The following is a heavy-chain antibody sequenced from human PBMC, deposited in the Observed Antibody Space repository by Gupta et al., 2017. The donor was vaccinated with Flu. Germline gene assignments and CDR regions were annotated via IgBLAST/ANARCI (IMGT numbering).Heavy chain of an antibody. CDR2: ISGSGGST. CDR1: GFTFSSYA. V-gene: IGHV3-23*01. D-gene: IGHD3-22*01. Sequence: YGAASGFTFSSYAMSWVRQAPGKGLEWVSAISGSGGSTYYADSVKGRFTISRDNSKNTLYLQMNSLRAEDTAVYYCAKDRGYYDSSGQFDYWGQGTLVTVSS. J-gene: IGHJ4*02. CDR3: AKDRGYYDSSGQFDY.